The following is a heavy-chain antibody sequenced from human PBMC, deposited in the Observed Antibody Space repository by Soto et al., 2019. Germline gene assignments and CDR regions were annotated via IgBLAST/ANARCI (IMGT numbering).Heavy chain of an antibody. J-gene: IGHJ6*02. CDR3: ARGFDLQYGMDV. V-gene: IGHV3-48*02. Sequence: GGSLRLSCASSGFTLSTYNLNWVRQAPRKGLEWLSYISGSSNTIYYADSVKGRFTISRDNAKNSLYLQMNSLRDEDTAVYFCARGFDLQYGMDVWGQGTTVTVSS. D-gene: IGHD3-10*01. CDR2: ISGSSNTI. CDR1: GFTLSTYN.